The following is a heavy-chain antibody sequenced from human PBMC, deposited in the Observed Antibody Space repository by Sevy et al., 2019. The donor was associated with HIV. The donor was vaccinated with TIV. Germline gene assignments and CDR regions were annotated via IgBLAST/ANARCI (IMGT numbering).Heavy chain of an antibody. CDR3: ARPGAAAGGYYYYYMDV. CDR1: GGSISSSSYY. J-gene: IGHJ6*03. Sequence: SETLSLTYTVSGGSISSSSYYWGWIRQPPGKGLEWIGSIYYSGSTYYNPSLKSRVTISVDTSKNQFSLKLSSVTAADTAVYYCARPGAAAGGYYYYYMDVWGKGTTVTVSS. V-gene: IGHV4-39*01. D-gene: IGHD6-13*01. CDR2: IYYSGST.